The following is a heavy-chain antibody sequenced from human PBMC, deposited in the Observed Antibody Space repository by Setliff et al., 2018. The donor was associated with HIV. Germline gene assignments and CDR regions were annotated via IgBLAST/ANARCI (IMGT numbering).Heavy chain of an antibody. CDR2: ISAYNGNT. D-gene: IGHD4-17*01. Sequence: ASVKVSCKASGYTFTSYGISWVRQAPGQGLEWMGWISAYNGNTNYAQKLQGRVTMTTGTSTSTAYMELRSLRSDDTAVYYCARATTVTIYYYYSMDVWGQGTTVTVSS. CDR1: GYTFTSYG. J-gene: IGHJ6*02. V-gene: IGHV1-18*01. CDR3: ARATTVTIYYYYSMDV.